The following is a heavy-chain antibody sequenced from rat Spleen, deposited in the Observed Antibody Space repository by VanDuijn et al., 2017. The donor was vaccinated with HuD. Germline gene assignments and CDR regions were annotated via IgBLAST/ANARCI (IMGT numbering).Heavy chain of an antibody. J-gene: IGHJ1*01. CDR1: GFSLMDYS. V-gene: IGHV2S30*01. CDR3: TRDENNNFWYFDF. D-gene: IGHD1-10*01. Sequence: QVQLKESGPGLVQPSQTLSLTCTVSGFSLMDYSVHWVRQPPGKGLEWMGRMKYDGDTYYNSALKSRLSISRDTSKSQVFLKMNSLQTEDTAIYYCTRDENNNFWYFDFWGPGTMVTVSS. CDR2: MKYDGDT.